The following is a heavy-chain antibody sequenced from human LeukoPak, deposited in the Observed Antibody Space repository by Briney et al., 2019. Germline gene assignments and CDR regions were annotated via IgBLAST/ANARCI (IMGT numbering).Heavy chain of an antibody. D-gene: IGHD1-1*01. CDR2: ISPSGDIT. Sequence: GGSLRLSCAASGFIFSSHGMNWVRQAPGKGLEWVSGISPSGDITYYADSVKGRFTISRDNSKNMVYLQMDSLRFEDAAVYCAQDLAYIRFDNWGQGTLVTVSS. J-gene: IGHJ4*02. V-gene: IGHV3-23*01. CDR1: GFIFSSHG. CDR3: AQDLAYIRFDN.